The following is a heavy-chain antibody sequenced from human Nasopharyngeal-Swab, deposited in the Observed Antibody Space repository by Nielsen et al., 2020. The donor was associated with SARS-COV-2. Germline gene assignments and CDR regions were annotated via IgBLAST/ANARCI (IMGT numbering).Heavy chain of an antibody. Sequence: RQAPGKGLEWIGYIYYSGSTNYNPSLKSRVTMSVDTSKNQFSLKLSSVTAADTAVYYCARGGSGWSTTFDYWGQGTLVTVSS. D-gene: IGHD6-19*01. CDR3: ARGGSGWSTTFDY. V-gene: IGHV4-59*01. CDR2: IYYSGST. J-gene: IGHJ4*02.